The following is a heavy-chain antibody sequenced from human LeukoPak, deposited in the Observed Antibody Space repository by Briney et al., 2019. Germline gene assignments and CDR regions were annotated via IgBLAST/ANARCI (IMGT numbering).Heavy chain of an antibody. CDR3: ARGRSITILRGVAISDGFDI. Sequence: GGSLRLSCAASGFTFSTYSMNWVRQAPGKGLEWVSSIATSSDYIYYAGSLKGRFTISRDSAKNSLYLHMNSLRPDDTAVYYCARGRSITILRGVAISDGFDIWDQGTKVTVS. J-gene: IGHJ3*02. CDR2: IATSSDYI. V-gene: IGHV3-21*06. D-gene: IGHD3-10*01. CDR1: GFTFSTYS.